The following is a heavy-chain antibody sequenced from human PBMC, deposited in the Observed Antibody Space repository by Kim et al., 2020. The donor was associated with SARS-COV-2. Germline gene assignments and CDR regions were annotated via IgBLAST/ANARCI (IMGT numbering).Heavy chain of an antibody. Sequence: ASVKVSCKASGYTFTSYAMNWVRQAPGQGLEWMGWINTNTGNPTYAQGFTGRFVFSLDTSVSTAYLQISSLKAEDTAVYYCARGTYGSGLYYYYYYGMDVWGQGTTVTVSS. V-gene: IGHV7-4-1*02. CDR2: INTNTGNP. CDR1: GYTFTSYA. CDR3: ARGTYGSGLYYYYYYGMDV. J-gene: IGHJ6*02. D-gene: IGHD3-10*01.